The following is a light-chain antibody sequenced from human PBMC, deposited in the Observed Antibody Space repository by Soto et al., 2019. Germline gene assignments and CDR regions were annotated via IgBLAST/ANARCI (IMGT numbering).Light chain of an antibody. CDR3: QQYNSYSRA. CDR1: ENIRDF. V-gene: IGKV1-39*01. Sequence: DIQMTQSPSSLSTSVGDRVTITCRASENIRDFVNWYQQKPGKAPNLLIYGASTLQGGVPSRFSGSGSATDFTLTISSLQHEDFATYYCQQYNSYSRAFGQGTKVDIK. CDR2: GAS. J-gene: IGKJ1*01.